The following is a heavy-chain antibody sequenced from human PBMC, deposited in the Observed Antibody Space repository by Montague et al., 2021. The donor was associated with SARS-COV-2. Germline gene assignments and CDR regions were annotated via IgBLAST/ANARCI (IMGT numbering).Heavy chain of an antibody. Sequence: PALVKPTQTLTLTCTFSGFSLSTSGVGVGWIRQPPGKALEWLALIYWDDDKRYSPSLKSRLTITKDTSKNQVVLIMTNMDPVDTATYYCAHRRPLYYYDSSLSTFDYWGQGTLVTVSS. V-gene: IGHV2-5*02. CDR1: GFSLSTSGVG. CDR2: IYWDDDK. J-gene: IGHJ4*02. D-gene: IGHD3-22*01. CDR3: AHRRPLYYYDSSLSTFDY.